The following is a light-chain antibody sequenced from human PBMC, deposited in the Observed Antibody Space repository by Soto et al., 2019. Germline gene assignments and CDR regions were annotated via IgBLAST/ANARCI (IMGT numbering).Light chain of an antibody. V-gene: IGKV3-11*01. CDR1: RSVGTY. CDR3: QQRSDWPLT. CDR2: DAS. Sequence: EIVLTQSPATLSLSPGERATLSCRASRSVGTYLAWYQHKPGQAPRLLIYDASSRATGIPARFSGSGSGTDFTLTITTLGPGDFAVYYCQQRSDWPLTFGGGATVEIK. J-gene: IGKJ4*01.